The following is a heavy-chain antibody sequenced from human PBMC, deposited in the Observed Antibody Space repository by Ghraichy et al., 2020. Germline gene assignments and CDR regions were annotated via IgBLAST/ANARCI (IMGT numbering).Heavy chain of an antibody. Sequence: ASVKVSCEASGYTFRNYGISWVRQAPGQGLEWMGWISAYNGNTVYAQKLQGRVTMTTDISTTTAYMELRSLGSDDTAVYYCASISPYDVDASWGQGTLVTVSS. CDR3: ASISPYDVDAS. CDR1: GYTFRNYG. CDR2: ISAYNGNT. D-gene: IGHD3-22*01. V-gene: IGHV1-18*01. J-gene: IGHJ5*02.